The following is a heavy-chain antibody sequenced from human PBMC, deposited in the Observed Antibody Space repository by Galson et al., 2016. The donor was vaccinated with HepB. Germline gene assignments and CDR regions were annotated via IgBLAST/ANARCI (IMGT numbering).Heavy chain of an antibody. D-gene: IGHD2/OR15-2a*01. CDR1: GFTVSSNY. V-gene: IGHV3-53*01. CDR2: IYSGGST. J-gene: IGHJ6*02. Sequence: SLRLSCAASGFTVSSNYMTWVRQAPGKGLEWVSVIYSGGSTYYADSVKGRFIISRDNSKNTLYLQMNSLRAEDTAVYCCARDNNYYYGMDVWGQGTTVTVSS. CDR3: ARDNNYYYGMDV.